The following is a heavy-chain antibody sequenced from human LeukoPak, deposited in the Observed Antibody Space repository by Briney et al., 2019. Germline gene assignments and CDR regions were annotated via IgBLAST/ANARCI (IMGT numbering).Heavy chain of an antibody. CDR1: GLIFNNYA. V-gene: IGHV3-23*01. CDR2: ISGSGGST. CDR3: AKDGAV. D-gene: IGHD3-16*01. Sequence: PGRSQRLSCPASGLIFNNYAMNCVRQAPGKGLEWVSGISGSGGSTYYTDSVQGRFTISRDNSKNTLYLQMNSLRGEDTAVYYCAKDGAVWGQGTTVTVSS. J-gene: IGHJ6*02.